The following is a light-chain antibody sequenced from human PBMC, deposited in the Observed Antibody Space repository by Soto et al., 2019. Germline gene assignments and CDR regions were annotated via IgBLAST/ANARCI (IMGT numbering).Light chain of an antibody. V-gene: IGLV2-14*01. CDR2: EVS. Sequence: QSVLTQPASVSGSPGQSITISCTGTSRDIGGYNYVSWYQQHPDKVPKLVIFEVSNPPSGVSYRFSGSKSGNTASLTISGLQAEDEADYYCSSYTGSSTLAVFGTWTKVNVL. CDR3: SSYTGSSTLAV. J-gene: IGLJ1*01. CDR1: SRDIGGYNY.